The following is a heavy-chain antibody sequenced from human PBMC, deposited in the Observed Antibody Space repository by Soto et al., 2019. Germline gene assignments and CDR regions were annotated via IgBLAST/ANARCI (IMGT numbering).Heavy chain of an antibody. CDR2: IIPIFGTA. J-gene: IGHJ5*02. V-gene: IGHV1-69*13. D-gene: IGHD2-2*01. CDR1: GGTFSSYA. Sequence: SVKVSCKASGGTFSSYAISWVRQAPGQGLEWMGGIIPIFGTANYAQKFQGRVTITADESTSTAYMELSSLRSEDTAVYYCARDLVWSGYCISTSCYVWFDPWGQGTLVTVSS. CDR3: ARDLVWSGYCISTSCYVWFDP.